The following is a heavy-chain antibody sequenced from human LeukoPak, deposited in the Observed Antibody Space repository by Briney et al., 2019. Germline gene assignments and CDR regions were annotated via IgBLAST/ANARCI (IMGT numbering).Heavy chain of an antibody. V-gene: IGHV3-23*01. Sequence: GGSLRLSCAASGFTFSSYAMSWVRQAPGKGLEWVSSISGSGGSTLYADSVKGRFTISRDHAKNTLYLQMSSLRVEDTAVYYCAKEQIFGVPPENWGQGTLVTVSS. D-gene: IGHD3-3*01. CDR2: ISGSGGST. CDR3: AKEQIFGVPPEN. CDR1: GFTFSSYA. J-gene: IGHJ4*02.